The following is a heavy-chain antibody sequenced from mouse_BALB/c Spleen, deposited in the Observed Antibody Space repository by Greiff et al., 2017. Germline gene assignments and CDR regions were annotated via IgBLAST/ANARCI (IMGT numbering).Heavy chain of an antibody. V-gene: IGHV1-54*01. CDR2: INPGSGGT. J-gene: IGHJ3*01. Sequence: VKLMESGAELVRPGTSVKVSCKASGYAFTNYLIEWVKQRPGQGLEWIGVINPGSGGTNYNEKFKGKATLTADKSSSTAYMQLSSLTSDDSAVYFCASYYDYDWFAYWGQGTLVTVSA. CDR1: GYAFTNYL. CDR3: ASYYDYDWFAY. D-gene: IGHD2-4*01.